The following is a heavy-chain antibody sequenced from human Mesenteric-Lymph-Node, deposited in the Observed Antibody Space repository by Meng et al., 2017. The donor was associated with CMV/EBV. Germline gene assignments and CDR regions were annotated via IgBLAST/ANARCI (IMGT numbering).Heavy chain of an antibody. CDR3: ARNRGCDY. J-gene: IGHJ4*02. V-gene: IGHV4-59*01. CDR1: NGSISSYF. Sequence: GSLRLSCTVSNGSISSYFWSWIRQPPGKGLEWIGYIYYSGSTNYNPSLKSRITMSVDTSKNQFSLNLTSVTAADTAVYYCARNRGCDYWGQGTLVTVSS. D-gene: IGHD2/OR15-2a*01. CDR2: IYYSGST.